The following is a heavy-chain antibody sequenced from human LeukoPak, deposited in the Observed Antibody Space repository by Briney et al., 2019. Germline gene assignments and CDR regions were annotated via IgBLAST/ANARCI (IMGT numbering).Heavy chain of an antibody. D-gene: IGHD4-11*01. CDR2: INTDGRTI. V-gene: IGHV3-74*01. CDR3: VRSAFLTTEFYFDY. J-gene: IGHJ4*01. Sequence: GGSLRLSCAASGFTFSRYWMHWVRQAPGKGLVWVSRINTDGRTITYADSVKGRFTISRDNAKNTLYLQMNSLRAEDTAVYYCVRSAFLTTEFYFDYWGHGTLVTVSS. CDR1: GFTFSRYW.